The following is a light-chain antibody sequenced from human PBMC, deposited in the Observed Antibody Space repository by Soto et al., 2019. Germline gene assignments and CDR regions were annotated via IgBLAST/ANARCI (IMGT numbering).Light chain of an antibody. CDR2: YAS. Sequence: EIVLTQSPDTLSLSPGERATLSCRARQSVNTYLAWYQQKPGQAPRLLIYYASNRAPGIPARLSGSGSGTDFTLTISGLEPEDFAVYFCQQRSDWPPGISFGQGTRLEIK. CDR1: QSVNTY. J-gene: IGKJ5*01. CDR3: QQRSDWPPGIS. V-gene: IGKV3-11*01.